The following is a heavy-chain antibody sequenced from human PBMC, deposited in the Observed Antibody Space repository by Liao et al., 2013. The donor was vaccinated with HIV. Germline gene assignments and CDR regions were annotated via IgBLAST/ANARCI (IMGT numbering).Heavy chain of an antibody. CDR1: GGSVSSADYY. CDR2: VYYSGFT. Sequence: QLHLQESGPGLVTPSGTLSLTCTVSGGSVSSADYYWAWIRQSPDRGLEWIGSVYYSGFTYSNPSLKSRVTMSVDTSKNQFSLRLGSVTAADTAMYYCARGETVYPYWGQGTLVTVSS. V-gene: IGHV4-39*07. J-gene: IGHJ4*02. D-gene: IGHD3-16*02. CDR3: ARGETVYPY.